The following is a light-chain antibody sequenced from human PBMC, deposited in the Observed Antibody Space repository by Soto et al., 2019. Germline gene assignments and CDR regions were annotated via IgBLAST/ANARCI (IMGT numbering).Light chain of an antibody. V-gene: IGKV1-5*01. CDR3: QQYTNTNNPWM. CDR2: DAS. CDR1: QTISTW. J-gene: IGKJ1*01. Sequence: DIQVTQSPPTLSASVGDRVTITCRASQTISTWMAWYQQKPGTAPKLLVYDASTLQSGVASRFSGSGSGTEFTLIISGLQPDDSATYYCQQYTNTNNPWMFGQGTKVDI.